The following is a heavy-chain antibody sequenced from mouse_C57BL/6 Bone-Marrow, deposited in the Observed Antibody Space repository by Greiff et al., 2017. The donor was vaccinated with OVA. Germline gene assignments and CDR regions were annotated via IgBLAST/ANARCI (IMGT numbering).Heavy chain of an antibody. D-gene: IGHD4-1*01. Sequence: QVQLQQSGPELVKPGASVKISCKASGYAFSSSWMNWVKQRPGKGLEWIGRIYPGDGDTNYNGKFKGKATLTVDKSSSTAYMQLSSLTSEDSAVYFCASLRSGAWYFDVWGKGTTVTVSS. CDR3: ASLRSGAWYFDV. CDR1: GYAFSSSW. CDR2: IYPGDGDT. J-gene: IGHJ1*03. V-gene: IGHV1-82*01.